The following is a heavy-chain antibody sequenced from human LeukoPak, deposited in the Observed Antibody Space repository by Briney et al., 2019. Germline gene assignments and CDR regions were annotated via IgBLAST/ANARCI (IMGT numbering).Heavy chain of an antibody. CDR2: INVNRGGT. CDR3: ARRYCSSTSCYSFDY. V-gene: IGHV1-2*02. D-gene: IGHD2-2*01. J-gene: IGHJ4*02. Sequence: ASLKVSCKASGYTFTDYYMHWVRQAPGQGLEWMGWINVNRGGTNYAQRFQDRVTMTRDTSITTAYMELNRLKSDDTAVYYCARRYCSSTSCYSFDYWGQGTLVTVSS. CDR1: GYTFTDYY.